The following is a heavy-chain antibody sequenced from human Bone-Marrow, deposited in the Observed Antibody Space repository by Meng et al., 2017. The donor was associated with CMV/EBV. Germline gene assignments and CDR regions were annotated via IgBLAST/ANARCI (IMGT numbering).Heavy chain of an antibody. J-gene: IGHJ6*02. Sequence: LRLSCTVSGGSISSSSYYWGWIRQPPGKGLEWIGSIYYSGSTYYNPSLKSRVTISVDTSKNQFSLKLSSVTAADTAVYYCPYGRYHYYYGMDVWGQGPTVTGSS. CDR2: IYYSGST. CDR3: PYGRYHYYYGMDV. V-gene: IGHV4-39*01. D-gene: IGHD1-14*01. CDR1: GGSISSSSYY.